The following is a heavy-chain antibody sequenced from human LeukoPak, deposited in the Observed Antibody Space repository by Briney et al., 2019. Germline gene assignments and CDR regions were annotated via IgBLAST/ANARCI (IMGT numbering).Heavy chain of an antibody. J-gene: IGHJ6*03. CDR1: GYTFTGYY. Sequence: ASVKVSCKASGYTFTGYYMHWVRQAPGQGLEWMGWINPNSGGTNYAQKFQGRVTMTRDTSISTAYMELSRLRSDDTAVYYCARGIRGYSYGSKVYYYYYMDVWGKGTTVTVSS. CDR2: INPNSGGT. D-gene: IGHD5-18*01. CDR3: ARGIRGYSYGSKVYYYYYMDV. V-gene: IGHV1-2*02.